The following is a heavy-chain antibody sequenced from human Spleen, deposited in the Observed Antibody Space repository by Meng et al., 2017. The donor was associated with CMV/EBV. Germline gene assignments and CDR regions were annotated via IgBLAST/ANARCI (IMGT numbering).Heavy chain of an antibody. CDR1: GYTFTAHY. V-gene: IGHV1-2*02. Sequence: ASVKVSCKASGYTFTAHYFHWVRQAPGQGLEWMGWIHPHRGDTNYAQQFQGRVTLTRDTSISTAYMELSRLRSDDTAVYYCASPGGVYGGKGLYYGMDVWGQGTTVTVSS. CDR3: ASPGGVYGGKGLYYGMDV. CDR2: IHPHRGDT. D-gene: IGHD4-23*01. J-gene: IGHJ6*02.